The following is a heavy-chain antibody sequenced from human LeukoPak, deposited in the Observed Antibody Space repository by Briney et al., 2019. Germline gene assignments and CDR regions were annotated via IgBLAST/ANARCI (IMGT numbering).Heavy chain of an antibody. J-gene: IGHJ3*02. CDR2: ISGSGGST. D-gene: IGHD3-22*01. CDR3: AKHLYYDSIGDAFDI. CDR1: GFTFSSYA. Sequence: PGGSLRLSCAASGFTFSSYAMSWVRQAPGKGLEWVSAISGSGGSTYYADSVKGRFTISRDNSKSTLYLQMNSLRAEDTAVYYCAKHLYYDSIGDAFDIWGQGTMVTVSS. V-gene: IGHV3-23*01.